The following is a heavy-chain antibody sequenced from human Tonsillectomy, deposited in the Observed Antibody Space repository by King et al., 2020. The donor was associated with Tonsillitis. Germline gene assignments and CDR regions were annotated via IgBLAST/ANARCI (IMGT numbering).Heavy chain of an antibody. V-gene: IGHV3-30-3*01. CDR3: ATLLVDSGSYYNNWFDL. J-gene: IGHJ5*02. CDR1: GFIFSNYT. Sequence: VQLVESGGGVVQPGRSLRLSCAASGFIFSNYTMHWVRQTPGKGLEWVAVISSDGSNKYYANSVKGRFTISRDNSKKTLYLRMNSLRAEDTAVYYCATLLVDSGSYYNNWFDLWGQGTLVTVSS. CDR2: ISSDGSNK. D-gene: IGHD3-10*01.